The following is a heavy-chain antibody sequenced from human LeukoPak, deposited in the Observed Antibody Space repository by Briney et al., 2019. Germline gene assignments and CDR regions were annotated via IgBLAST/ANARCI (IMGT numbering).Heavy chain of an antibody. CDR2: ISWKSGSK. V-gene: IGHV3-9*01. J-gene: IGHJ4*02. CDR1: GFTFRNSG. Sequence: GGSLRLSCAASGFTFRNSGMSWVRQAPGKGLEWVSTISWKSGSKDYADSVKGRFTISRDNAKNSLYLQMNSLRPEDTAFYYCAKDTYSGFDSGAGFDYWGQGTLVTVSS. D-gene: IGHD5-12*01. CDR3: AKDTYSGFDSGAGFDY.